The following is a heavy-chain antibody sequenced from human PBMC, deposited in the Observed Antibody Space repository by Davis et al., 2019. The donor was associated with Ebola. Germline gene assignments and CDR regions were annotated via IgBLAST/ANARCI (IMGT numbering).Heavy chain of an antibody. V-gene: IGHV1-46*01. D-gene: IGHD1-1*01. J-gene: IGHJ4*02. CDR3: ARTQFPTTSDH. CDR1: GYTFTSYY. Sequence: ASVKVSCKASGYTFTSYYMHWVRQAPGQGLEWMGIINPSGGSTSYAQKFQGRVTMTRNTSISTAYMELSSLRSEDTAVYYCARTQFPTTSDHWGQGTLVTVSS. CDR2: INPSGGST.